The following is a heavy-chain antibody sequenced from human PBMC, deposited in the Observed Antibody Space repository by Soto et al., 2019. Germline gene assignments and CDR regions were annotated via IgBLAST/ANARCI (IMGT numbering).Heavy chain of an antibody. V-gene: IGHV1-69*13. D-gene: IGHD3-22*01. CDR3: ARDFDSSGLDAFDI. CDR2: IIPISGTA. Sequence: SVKVSCKASGGTFSSYAISWVRQAPGQGLEWMGGIIPISGTANYAQKFQGRVTITADESTSTAYMELSSLRSEDTAVYYCARDFDSSGLDAFDIWGQGTMGTASS. J-gene: IGHJ3*02. CDR1: GGTFSSYA.